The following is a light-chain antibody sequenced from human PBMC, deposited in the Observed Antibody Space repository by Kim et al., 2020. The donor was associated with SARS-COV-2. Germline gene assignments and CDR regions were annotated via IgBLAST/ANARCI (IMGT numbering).Light chain of an antibody. Sequence: LTQPPSVSKGLRQTATLTCTGNSNIVGNQGAAWLQQHQGHPPKLLSYRNNNRPSGISERFSASRSGNTASLTITGLQPEDEADYYCSALDSSLTHVVFGGGTQLTVL. J-gene: IGLJ2*01. CDR3: SALDSSLTHVV. V-gene: IGLV10-54*02. CDR2: RNN. CDR1: SNIVGNQG.